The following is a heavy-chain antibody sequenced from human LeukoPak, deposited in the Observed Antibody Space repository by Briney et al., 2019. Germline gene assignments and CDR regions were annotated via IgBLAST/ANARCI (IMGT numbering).Heavy chain of an antibody. Sequence: ASVKVSCKASGFTFSRSVVQWVRQARGQRLEWMGWIVVASGNTNYAQKFQERVTITRDMSTSTAHMEVSSLRSDDTAVYYCAAEQPNEAFDIWGQGTMVTVSA. CDR2: IVVASGNT. D-gene: IGHD1-1*01. V-gene: IGHV1-58*01. CDR3: AAEQPNEAFDI. CDR1: GFTFSRSV. J-gene: IGHJ3*02.